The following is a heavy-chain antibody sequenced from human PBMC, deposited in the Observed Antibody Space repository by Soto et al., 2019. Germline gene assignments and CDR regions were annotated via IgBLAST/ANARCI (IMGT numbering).Heavy chain of an antibody. Sequence: QVQLVQSGAEVKKPGSSVKVSCKASGGTFSSYAISWVRQAPGQGLEWMGGIIPIFGTANYAQKVQGRVTITADESTSTAYMELSSLRSEDTAVYYCAGDIVVVVDATHYCYGIDVWGQGTTVTVSS. V-gene: IGHV1-69*01. CDR1: GGTFSSYA. CDR2: IIPIFGTA. D-gene: IGHD2-15*01. J-gene: IGHJ6*02. CDR3: AGDIVVVVDATHYCYGIDV.